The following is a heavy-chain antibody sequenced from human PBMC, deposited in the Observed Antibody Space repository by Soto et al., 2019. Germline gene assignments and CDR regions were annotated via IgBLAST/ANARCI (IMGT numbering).Heavy chain of an antibody. CDR1: GFTVSSNY. J-gene: IGHJ6*02. D-gene: IGHD2-15*01. Sequence: GGSLRLSCAASGFTVSSNYMSWVRQAPGKGLEWVSVIYSGGSTYYADSVKGRFTISRHNSKNTLYLQMNSLRAEDTAVYYCARDATKRYCSGGSCYSYYYGMDVWGQGTTVTVSS. CDR3: ARDATKRYCSGGSCYSYYYGMDV. V-gene: IGHV3-53*04. CDR2: IYSGGST.